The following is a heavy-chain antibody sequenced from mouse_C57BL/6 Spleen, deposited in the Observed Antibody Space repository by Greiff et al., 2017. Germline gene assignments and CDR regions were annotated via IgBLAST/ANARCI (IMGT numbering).Heavy chain of an antibody. CDR2: IHPNSGST. V-gene: IGHV1-64*01. CDR3: ARDGPPGTWFAY. J-gene: IGHJ3*01. D-gene: IGHD2-3*01. Sequence: QVQLQQPGAELVKPGPSVKLSCKASGYTFTSYWMHWVKQSPGQGLEWIGMIHPNSGSTNYNDQFKSKATLTVDKSSSTAYMQLSRLTSEDSAVYYCARDGPPGTWFAYWGQGTLVTVSA. CDR1: GYTFTSYW.